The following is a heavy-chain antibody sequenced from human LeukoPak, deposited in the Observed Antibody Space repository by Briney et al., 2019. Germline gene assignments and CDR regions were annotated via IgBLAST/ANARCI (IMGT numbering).Heavy chain of an antibody. V-gene: IGHV3-30*18. J-gene: IGHJ3*02. CDR2: ISYAGSDK. Sequence: PGRSLRLSCAASGFTFSSHGIHWVRQAPGKGLEWVAVISYAGSDKYYADSVKGRFTISRDNSKNTLYLQVNSLRAEDTAVYYCAKSSSGGWYLLGDAFDIWGQGTMVTVSS. D-gene: IGHD6-19*01. CDR3: AKSSSGGWYLLGDAFDI. CDR1: GFTFSSHG.